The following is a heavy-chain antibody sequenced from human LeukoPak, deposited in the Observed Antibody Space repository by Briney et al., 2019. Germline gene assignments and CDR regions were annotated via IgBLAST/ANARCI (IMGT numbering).Heavy chain of an antibody. D-gene: IGHD4-23*01. V-gene: IGHV4-4*02. Sequence: SGTLSLTCAVSGGSISIRNWWSWVRQPPGKGLEWIGELYHSGSTNYNPSLKSRVTISVDKSKNQFSLKLSSVTAADTAVYYCARAKSTVVDAFDIWGQGTMVTVSS. CDR3: ARAKSTVVDAFDI. CDR2: LYHSGST. CDR1: GGSISIRNW. J-gene: IGHJ3*02.